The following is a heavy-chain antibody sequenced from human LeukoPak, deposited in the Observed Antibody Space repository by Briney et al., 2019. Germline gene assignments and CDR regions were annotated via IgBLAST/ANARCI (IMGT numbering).Heavy chain of an antibody. D-gene: IGHD4-17*01. J-gene: IGHJ4*02. CDR3: ARDTYGDYSFDY. CDR2: ISYDGSNK. CDR1: GFTFSSYA. V-gene: IGHV3-30-3*01. Sequence: GGSLRLSCAASGFTFSSYAMHWVRQAPGKGLEWVAVISYDGSNKYYADSVKGRFTISRDNAKNSLYLQMNSLRDEDTAVYYCARDTYGDYSFDYWGQGTLVTVSS.